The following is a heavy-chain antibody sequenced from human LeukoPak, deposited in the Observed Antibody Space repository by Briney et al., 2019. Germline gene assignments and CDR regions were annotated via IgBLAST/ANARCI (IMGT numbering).Heavy chain of an antibody. CDR3: ASPYSGYDYNFDH. V-gene: IGHV3-64D*06. Sequence: GGSLRLSCSASGFTFSSYAMHWVRQAPGKRLEYVSSISSNGGSTYYADSVKGRFTISRDNSKDTLFLQMSSLRTEDTAVYYCASPYSGYDYNFDHWGQGTLVTVSS. J-gene: IGHJ4*02. D-gene: IGHD5-12*01. CDR1: GFTFSSYA. CDR2: ISSNGGST.